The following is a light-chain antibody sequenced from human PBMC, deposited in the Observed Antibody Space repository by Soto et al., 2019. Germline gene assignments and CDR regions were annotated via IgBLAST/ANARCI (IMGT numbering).Light chain of an antibody. Sequence: EMWLSQSPATLSMSQGERATLSCRASQSVSSSYLAWYQQKPGQAPRLLIYGASSRATGIPDRFSGSGSGTDFTLTISRLEPEDFAVYYCQQYVNSPCKFGQGTKLDIK. V-gene: IGKV3-20*01. CDR3: QQYVNSPCK. CDR2: GAS. J-gene: IGKJ1*01. CDR1: QSVSSSY.